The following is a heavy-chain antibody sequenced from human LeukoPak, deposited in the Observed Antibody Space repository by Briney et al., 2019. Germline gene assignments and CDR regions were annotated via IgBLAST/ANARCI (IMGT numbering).Heavy chain of an antibody. D-gene: IGHD5-18*01. CDR3: AKSYVDTAMVIKDWGFFDY. J-gene: IGHJ4*02. Sequence: PSETLSLTCTVSGVSISSYYWSWIRQPPGKGLEWIGYIYYSGSTNYNPSLKSRVTISVDTSKNQFSLKLSSVTAADTAVYYCAKSYVDTAMVIKDWGFFDYWGQGTLVTVSS. CDR2: IYYSGST. CDR1: GVSISSYY. V-gene: IGHV4-59*01.